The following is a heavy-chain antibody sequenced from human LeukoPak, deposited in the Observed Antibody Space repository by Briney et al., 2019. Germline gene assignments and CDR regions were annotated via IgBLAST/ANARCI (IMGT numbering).Heavy chain of an antibody. Sequence: TSETLSLTCTVSGGSISTYYWSWIRQPAGKGLEWIGRIYTSGGTTYNPSLKSRVTMSVDTSKNQFSLKLSSVTAADTAVYYCARWIQLWFSGYYFDYWGQGTLVTVSS. D-gene: IGHD5-18*01. CDR3: ARWIQLWFSGYYFDY. CDR1: GGSISTYY. J-gene: IGHJ4*02. CDR2: IYTSGGT. V-gene: IGHV4-4*07.